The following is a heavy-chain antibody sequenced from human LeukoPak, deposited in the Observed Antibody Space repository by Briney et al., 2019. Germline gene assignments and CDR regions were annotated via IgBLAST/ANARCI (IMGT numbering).Heavy chain of an antibody. Sequence: GGSLRLSCAASGFTFSSYAMHWVRQAPGKGLEWVAVISYDGSNKYYADSVKGRFTISRDNSKNTLYLQMNSLRAEDTAVYYCARDYARGALRYFDWLSPPLFDYWGQGTLVTVSS. V-gene: IGHV3-30-3*01. J-gene: IGHJ4*02. CDR2: ISYDGSNK. CDR1: GFTFSSYA. CDR3: ARDYARGALRYFDWLSPPLFDY. D-gene: IGHD3-9*01.